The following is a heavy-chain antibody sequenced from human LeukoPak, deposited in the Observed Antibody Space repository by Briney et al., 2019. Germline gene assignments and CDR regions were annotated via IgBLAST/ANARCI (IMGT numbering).Heavy chain of an antibody. D-gene: IGHD4-17*01. V-gene: IGHV3-74*01. CDR3: ARDGDAPDY. Sequence: PGGSLRLSCAASGVPFSASWMHWVRQAPGKGLAWVSHISSDGSVIVYADPVKGRFTISRDNAKNSLYLQMNSLRAEDTAVYYCARDGDAPDYWGQGTLVTVSS. CDR2: ISSDGSVI. J-gene: IGHJ4*02. CDR1: GVPFSASW.